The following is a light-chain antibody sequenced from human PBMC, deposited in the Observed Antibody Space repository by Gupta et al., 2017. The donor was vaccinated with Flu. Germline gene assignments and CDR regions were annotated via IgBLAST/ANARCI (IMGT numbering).Light chain of an antibody. CDR3: SSYTSSSPYV. CDR2: EVS. CDR1: SSDVGGYNY. V-gene: IGLV2-14*01. J-gene: IGLJ1*01. Sequence: QCALTQPASVAGSPGPSITISCTVTSSDVGGYNYVSWYQQHPGKAPKLMIYEVSNRPSGVSNRFSGSKSGNTASLTISGLQAEDEADYYCSSYTSSSPYVFGTGTKVTVL.